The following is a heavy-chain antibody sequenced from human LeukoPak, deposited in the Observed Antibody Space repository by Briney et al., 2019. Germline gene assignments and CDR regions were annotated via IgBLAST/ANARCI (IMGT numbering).Heavy chain of an antibody. J-gene: IGHJ4*02. Sequence: GGSLRLSCVASGFSFSTDVMYWVRQAPGKGLEWVSAIYGSGGGASYTDSVKGRFTISRDNSKYTLYLQMNSLRPEDTALYFCAKLGVRSSAGEDYWGQGTRVTVSS. V-gene: IGHV3-23*01. CDR1: GFSFSTDV. CDR2: IYGSGGGA. D-gene: IGHD3-10*01. CDR3: AKLGVRSSAGEDY.